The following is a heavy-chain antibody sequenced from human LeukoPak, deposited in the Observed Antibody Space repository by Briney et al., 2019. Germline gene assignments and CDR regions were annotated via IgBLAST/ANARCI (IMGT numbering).Heavy chain of an antibody. CDR2: IYYSGST. CDR1: GGSISNYY. D-gene: IGHD3-16*01. J-gene: IGHJ4*02. Sequence: SETLSLTCTVSGGSISNYYWSWVRQPPGKGLEWIGYIYYSGSTDYNPSLRSRVTISLDTSKNQFSLILSSVTAADTAVYYCAREGGIKDYWGQGTLVTVSS. CDR3: AREGGIKDY. V-gene: IGHV4-59*01.